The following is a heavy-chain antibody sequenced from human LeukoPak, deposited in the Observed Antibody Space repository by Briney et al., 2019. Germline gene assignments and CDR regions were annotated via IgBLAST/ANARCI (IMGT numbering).Heavy chain of an antibody. CDR3: ARVAVAGIYFYYYMDV. V-gene: IGHV3-7*01. D-gene: IGHD6-13*01. CDR2: IKREGGDR. Sequence: GGSLRLSCATSGFTFSSNGMSWVRQAPGEGLEWVAYIKREGGDRYYVDSVKGRFTISRDNTKNSLYLQMNSLRAEDTAVYYCARVAVAGIYFYYYMDVWGKGTTVTVSS. CDR1: GFTFSSNG. J-gene: IGHJ6*03.